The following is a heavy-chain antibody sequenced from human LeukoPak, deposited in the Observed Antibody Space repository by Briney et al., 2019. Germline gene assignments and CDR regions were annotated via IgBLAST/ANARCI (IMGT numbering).Heavy chain of an antibody. J-gene: IGHJ3*02. Sequence: GGSLRLSCAASRFTFSSYAMSWVRQAPGKGLEWVPTISSSGGYTYYADSVKGRFTISRDNSKNTLYLQMNSLRAEDTAVYYCAKDLREYSSSPRNAFDIWGQGTMVTVSS. D-gene: IGHD6-6*01. CDR1: RFTFSSYA. CDR2: ISSSGGYT. CDR3: AKDLREYSSSPRNAFDI. V-gene: IGHV3-23*01.